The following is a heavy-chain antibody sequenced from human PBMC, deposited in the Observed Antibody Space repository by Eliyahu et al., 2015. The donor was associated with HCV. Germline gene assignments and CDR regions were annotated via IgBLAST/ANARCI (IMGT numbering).Heavy chain of an antibody. CDR3: AREVPATGFFDY. CDR1: GHTFSGDY. J-gene: IGHJ4*02. Sequence: QVQLVQSGAEVXKPGASVXXSCKSSGHTFSGDYIHWVPQAPGQGLEGMGTNHPSGSSTKYTERFQGRATMTKDTSTSTVYMELSSLRSEDTAVYFCAREVPATGFFDYWGQGTLVTVSS. CDR2: NHPSGSST. V-gene: IGHV1-46*01. D-gene: IGHD2-21*02.